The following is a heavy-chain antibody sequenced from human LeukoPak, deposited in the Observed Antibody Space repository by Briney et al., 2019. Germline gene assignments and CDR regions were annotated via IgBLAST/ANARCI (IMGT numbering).Heavy chain of an antibody. Sequence: GGSLRLSCAASGFTFSSYAMSCVRQAPGKGLEWVSSISVSGGSTYYADSVKGRFTISRDNSKNTLYLQMNSLSAEDTAVYYCAKGEVITMVRGVFDYWGQGTLVTVSS. D-gene: IGHD3-10*01. CDR3: AKGEVITMVRGVFDY. CDR2: ISVSGGST. CDR1: GFTFSSYA. J-gene: IGHJ4*02. V-gene: IGHV3-23*01.